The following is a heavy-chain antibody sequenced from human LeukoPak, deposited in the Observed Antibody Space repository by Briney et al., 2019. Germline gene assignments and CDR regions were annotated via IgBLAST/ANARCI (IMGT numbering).Heavy chain of an antibody. J-gene: IGHJ4*02. CDR2: INHSGST. D-gene: IGHD3-16*01. Sequence: KASETLSLTCAVYGGSFSGYYWSWIRQPPGKGLEWIGEINHSGSTNYNPSLKSRVTISVDTSRNQFSLRLNSVTPADTAVYYCARLGIHVHDHWGQGTLVTVSS. CDR1: GGSFSGYY. CDR3: ARLGIHVHDH. V-gene: IGHV4-34*01.